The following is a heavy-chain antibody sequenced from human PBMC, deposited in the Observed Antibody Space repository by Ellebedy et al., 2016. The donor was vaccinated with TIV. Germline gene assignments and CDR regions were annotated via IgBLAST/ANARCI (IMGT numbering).Heavy chain of an antibody. Sequence: GGSLRLXXAASGFTFDDYTMHWVRQAPGKGLEWVSLISWDGGSTYYADSVKGRFTISRDDSKNTVYLQMNSLRAEDTAVYHCASELYEGHFAPDYWGQGTLVTVSS. J-gene: IGHJ4*02. CDR2: ISWDGGST. D-gene: IGHD3-16*01. CDR3: ASELYEGHFAPDY. CDR1: GFTFDDYT. V-gene: IGHV3-43*01.